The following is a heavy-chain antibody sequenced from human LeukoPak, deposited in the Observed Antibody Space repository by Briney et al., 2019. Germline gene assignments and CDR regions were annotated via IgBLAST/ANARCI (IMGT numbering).Heavy chain of an antibody. Sequence: PGGSLRLSCAASGFTFNTYSMNWVRQTPGKGLGWVSSISGSGTDIYYADSMKGRITISRENAKNSLYLQMNSLRAEDTAVYYCARDKTYGEQFDSWGQGTLVTVSS. CDR3: ARDKTYGEQFDS. J-gene: IGHJ4*02. CDR2: ISGSGTDI. CDR1: GFTFNTYS. V-gene: IGHV3-21*01. D-gene: IGHD4-17*01.